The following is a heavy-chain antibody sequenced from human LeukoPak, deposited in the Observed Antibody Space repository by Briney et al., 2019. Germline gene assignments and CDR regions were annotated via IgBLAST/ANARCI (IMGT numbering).Heavy chain of an antibody. CDR3: ARDHYYDSSGYSYRRRLTNAFDI. D-gene: IGHD3-22*01. Sequence: SETLSLTCAVYGGSFSSYYWGWIRQPPGKGLEWIGEINHSGSTNYNPSLKSRVTISVDTSKNQFSLKLSSVTAADTAVYYCARDHYYDSSGYSYRRRLTNAFDIWGQGTMVTVSS. J-gene: IGHJ3*02. CDR1: GGSFSSYY. CDR2: INHSGST. V-gene: IGHV4-34*01.